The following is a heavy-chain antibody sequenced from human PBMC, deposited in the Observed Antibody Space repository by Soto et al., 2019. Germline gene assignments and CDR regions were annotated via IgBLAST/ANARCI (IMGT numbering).Heavy chain of an antibody. V-gene: IGHV1-69*06. J-gene: IGHJ6*02. Sequence: QVQLVQSGAEVKKPGSSVKVSCKASGGTFSSYAMSWVRQAPGQGLEWMGGSIPIFGTANYAQKFQGRVTITADKSTSTAYMELSSLRSEDTAVYYCARDTSGPEYWLRSSIYGMDVWGQGTTVTVSS. CDR1: GGTFSSYA. D-gene: IGHD5-12*01. CDR2: SIPIFGTA. CDR3: ARDTSGPEYWLRSSIYGMDV.